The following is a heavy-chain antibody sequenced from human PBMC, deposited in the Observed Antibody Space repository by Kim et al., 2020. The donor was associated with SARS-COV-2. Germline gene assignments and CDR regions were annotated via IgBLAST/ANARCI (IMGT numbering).Heavy chain of an antibody. Sequence: ASVKVSCKASGYTFTSYDINWVRQATGQGLEWMGWMNPNSGNTGYAQKFQGRVTMTRNTSISTAYMELSSLRSEDTAVYYCARISGEAGDDCSGGSCYAYNYYDSSGYPRTGYMDVWGKGTTVTVSS. J-gene: IGHJ6*03. CDR3: ARISGEAGDDCSGGSCYAYNYYDSSGYPRTGYMDV. D-gene: IGHD2-15*01. CDR1: GYTFTSYD. CDR2: MNPNSGNT. V-gene: IGHV1-8*01.